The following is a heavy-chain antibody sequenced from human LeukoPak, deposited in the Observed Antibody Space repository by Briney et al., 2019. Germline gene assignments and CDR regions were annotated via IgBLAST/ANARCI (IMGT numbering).Heavy chain of an antibody. D-gene: IGHD3-22*01. V-gene: IGHV1-18*01. CDR3: ARGTYYYDSSGYYDNDY. Sequence: GASVKVSCKASGYTFTSYDINWVRQATGQGLEWMGWISAYNGNTNYAQKLQGRVTMTTDTSTSTAYMELRSLRSDDTAVYYCARGTYYYDSSGYYDNDYWGQGTLVTVSS. CDR1: GYTFTSYD. J-gene: IGHJ4*02. CDR2: ISAYNGNT.